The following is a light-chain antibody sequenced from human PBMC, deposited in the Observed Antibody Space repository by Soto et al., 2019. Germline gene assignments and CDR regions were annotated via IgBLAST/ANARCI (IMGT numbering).Light chain of an antibody. V-gene: IGLV2-11*01. CDR1: SSDVGSYSY. J-gene: IGLJ2*01. Sequence: QSVLTQPRSVSGSPGQSVTISCTGTSSDVGSYSYVSWYQQHPGKAPELMIYDVSKRPSGVPDRFSGSKSGNTASLTISGLQAGDEADYCCCSYAGSYTYVFGAGTKLTVL. CDR2: DVS. CDR3: CSYAGSYTYV.